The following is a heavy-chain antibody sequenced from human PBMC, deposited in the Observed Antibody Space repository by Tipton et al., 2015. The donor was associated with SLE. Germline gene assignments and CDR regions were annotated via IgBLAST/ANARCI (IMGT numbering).Heavy chain of an antibody. Sequence: QLVQSGGGLVKPGGSLRLSCAASGFTFSSYSMNWVRQAPGKGLEWVSSISSSSSYIYYADSVKGRFTISRDNAKNSLYLQMNSLRAEDTAVYYCARDREYSYGPFGYWGQGTLVTVSS. V-gene: IGHV3-21*01. CDR2: ISSSSSYI. D-gene: IGHD5-18*01. J-gene: IGHJ4*02. CDR3: ARDREYSYGPFGY. CDR1: GFTFSSYS.